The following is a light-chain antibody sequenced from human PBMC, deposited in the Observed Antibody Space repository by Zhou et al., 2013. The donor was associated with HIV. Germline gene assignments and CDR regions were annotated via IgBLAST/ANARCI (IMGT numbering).Light chain of an antibody. CDR3: QQRSNWPPLLT. Sequence: EIVLTQSPGTLSLSPGERATLSCRASHTISANFLAWYQQKPGQSPRLLIYGAYYRATGIPDRFSGSGSGTDFSLTISRLEPEDFAVYYCQQRSNWPPLLTFGGGTKVEIK. CDR1: HTISANF. J-gene: IGKJ4*01. CDR2: GAY. V-gene: IGKV3D-20*02.